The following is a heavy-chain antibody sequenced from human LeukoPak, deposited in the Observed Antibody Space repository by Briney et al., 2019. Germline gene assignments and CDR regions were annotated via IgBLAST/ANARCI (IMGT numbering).Heavy chain of an antibody. CDR2: IKQDGGEI. J-gene: IGHJ4*02. Sequence: GGSLRLSCAASGFTFSRYWMSWVRQVPRKGLEWVANIKQDGGEIYYVDSVKGRFTISRDNAKNTLYLQMNSLTAEDTAVYYCVRDLGGRSGHWGQGTLVTVSS. CDR1: GFTFSRYW. D-gene: IGHD1-26*01. V-gene: IGHV3-7*01. CDR3: VRDLGGRSGH.